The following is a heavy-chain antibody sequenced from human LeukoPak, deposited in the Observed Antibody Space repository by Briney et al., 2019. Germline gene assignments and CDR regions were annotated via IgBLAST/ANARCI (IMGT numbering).Heavy chain of an antibody. V-gene: IGHV3-49*03. J-gene: IGHJ4*02. CDR3: TRVPVGEWLLCNY. D-gene: IGHD3-3*01. CDR1: GFTFGDYA. Sequence: PGGSLRLSCTASGFTFGDYAMSWFRQAPGKGLEWVGFIRSKAYGGTTEYAASVKGRFTISRDDSKSIAYLQMNSLKTEDTAVYYCTRVPVGEWLLCNYWGQGTLVTVSS. CDR2: IRSKAYGGTT.